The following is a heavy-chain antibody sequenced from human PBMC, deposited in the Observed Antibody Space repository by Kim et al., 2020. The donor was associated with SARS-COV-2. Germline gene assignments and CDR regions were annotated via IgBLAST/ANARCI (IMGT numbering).Heavy chain of an antibody. CDR2: IWSDGTQK. D-gene: IGHD3-16*01. J-gene: IGHJ4*02. V-gene: IGHV3-33*01. Sequence: GGPLRLSCAASGLPFSASGMHWVRQAPGKGLDWVAMIWSDGTQKYYADSVKGRFTISRDNSENTVFLQMDSLRVEDTAVYYCVRDKGERCLDYWGQGTLVTVSS. CDR3: VRDKGERCLDY. CDR1: GLPFSASG.